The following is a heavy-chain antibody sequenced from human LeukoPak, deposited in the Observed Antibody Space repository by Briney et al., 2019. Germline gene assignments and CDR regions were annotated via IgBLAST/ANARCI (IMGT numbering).Heavy chain of an antibody. D-gene: IGHD6-19*01. CDR3: ATHPSYSSGWFSPLDAFDI. CDR2: INPNSGDT. Sequence: ASVKVSCKASGYTFTGYYMHWVRQAPGQGLEWMGWINPNSGDTNYAQKFQGRVTMTRDTSISTAYMELSRLRSDDTAVYYCATHPSYSSGWFSPLDAFDIWGQGTMVTVSS. CDR1: GYTFTGYY. V-gene: IGHV1-2*02. J-gene: IGHJ3*02.